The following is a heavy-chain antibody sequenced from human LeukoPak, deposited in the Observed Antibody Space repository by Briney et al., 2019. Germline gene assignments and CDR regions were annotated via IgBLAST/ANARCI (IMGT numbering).Heavy chain of an antibody. D-gene: IGHD6-19*01. V-gene: IGHV3-30*04. Sequence: PGGSLRLSCAASGFTFSSYAMHWVRQAPGKGLEWVAVISYDGSNKYYADSVKGRFTISRDNSKNTLYLQMNSLRAEDTAVYYCAKERPTAALGIAVAGPDYWGQGTLVTVSS. CDR1: GFTFSSYA. CDR2: ISYDGSNK. J-gene: IGHJ4*02. CDR3: AKERPTAALGIAVAGPDY.